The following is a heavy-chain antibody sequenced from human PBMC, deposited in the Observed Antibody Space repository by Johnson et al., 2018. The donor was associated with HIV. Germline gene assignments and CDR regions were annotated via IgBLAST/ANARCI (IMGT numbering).Heavy chain of an antibody. V-gene: IGHV3-11*04. Sequence: QVQLVESGGGVVQPGRSLRLSCAASGFTFSDYYMSWIRQAPGKGLEWVSYISSSGSTIYYADSVKGRFSVSRDNAKNSLYLQMISLRVEDTAVYYCARGEYLVFGVAFDFRGQGTMVTVSS. CDR1: GFTFSDYY. J-gene: IGHJ3*01. CDR2: ISSSGSTI. D-gene: IGHD3-3*01. CDR3: ARGEYLVFGVAFDF.